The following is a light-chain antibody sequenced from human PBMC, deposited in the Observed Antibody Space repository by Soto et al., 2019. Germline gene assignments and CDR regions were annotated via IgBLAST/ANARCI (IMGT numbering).Light chain of an antibody. CDR2: DVS. J-gene: IGLJ1*01. CDR3: SSYTSSTTLV. V-gene: IGLV2-14*01. Sequence: QSALAQPASVSGSPGQSITISCTGTSSDVGGYNFVSWYQRHPGKAPKLMIYDVSDRPSGVSNRFSASKSGNTASLTISGLQAEDEADYYCSSYTSSTTLVFGTGTKVTVL. CDR1: SSDVGGYNF.